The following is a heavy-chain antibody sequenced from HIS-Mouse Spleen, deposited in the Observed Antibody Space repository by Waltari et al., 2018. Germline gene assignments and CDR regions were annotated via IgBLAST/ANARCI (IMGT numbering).Heavy chain of an antibody. CDR2: INHSGST. CDR3: ARGGYPNDYSNFDY. J-gene: IGHJ4*02. CDR1: GGSFSGYY. Sequence: QVQLQQWGAGLLKPSETLSLTCAVYGGSFSGYYWSWIRQPPGKGLEWIGEINHSGSTNYNPSLKSRVTISVDTSKNQFSLKLSSVTAADTAVYYCARGGYPNDYSNFDYWGQGTLVTVSS. V-gene: IGHV4-34*01. D-gene: IGHD4-4*01.